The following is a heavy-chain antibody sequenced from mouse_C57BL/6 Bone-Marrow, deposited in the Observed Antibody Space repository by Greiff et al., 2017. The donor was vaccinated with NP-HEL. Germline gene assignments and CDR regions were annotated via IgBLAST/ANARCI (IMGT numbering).Heavy chain of an antibody. CDR1: GFSFTTYA. Sequence: EVQLVESGGGLVQPKGSLKLSCAASGFSFTTYAMNWVRQAPGKGLEWVARIRSKSNNYATYYADSVKDRFTISRDDSESMLYLQMNNLKTEDTAMYYCVRHDYYGSSGFAYWGQGTLVTVSA. CDR2: IRSKSNNYAT. V-gene: IGHV10-1*01. J-gene: IGHJ3*01. D-gene: IGHD1-1*01. CDR3: VRHDYYGSSGFAY.